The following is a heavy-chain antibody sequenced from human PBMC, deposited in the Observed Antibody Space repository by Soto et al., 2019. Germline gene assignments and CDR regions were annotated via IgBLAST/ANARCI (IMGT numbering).Heavy chain of an antibody. J-gene: IGHJ4*02. Sequence: EVHLVESGGALVQPGTSLRLSCVASGFTFDDYPMHWVRRAPGKGLEWVSGISWDSGSVGYADSVKGRFTISRDNAKNFVYLQLNSLRPEDTAMYYCAKVADVLLWFADLASWGLGTIVAVSS. D-gene: IGHD3-10*01. CDR2: ISWDSGSV. CDR1: GFTFDDYP. V-gene: IGHV3-9*01. CDR3: AKVADVLLWFADLAS.